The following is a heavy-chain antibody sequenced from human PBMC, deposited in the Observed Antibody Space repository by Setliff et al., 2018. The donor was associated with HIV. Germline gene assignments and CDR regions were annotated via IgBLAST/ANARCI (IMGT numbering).Heavy chain of an antibody. CDR3: VKWNYPNS. Sequence: LGESLKISCAASGFTLIDHWMHWVRQVPGKGLVWVSRINNDGSITNYADFVKGRFTMSRDSAKNTLYLQMNSLRVEDTAVYYCVKWNYPNSWGQGTLVTVSS. D-gene: IGHD1-7*01. V-gene: IGHV3-74*01. J-gene: IGHJ4*02. CDR1: GFTLIDHW. CDR2: INNDGSIT.